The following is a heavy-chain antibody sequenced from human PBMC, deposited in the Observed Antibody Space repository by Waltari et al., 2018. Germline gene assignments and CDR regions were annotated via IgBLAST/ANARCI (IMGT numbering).Heavy chain of an antibody. J-gene: IGHJ4*02. CDR2: IYYSGST. CDR1: GGSISSGGYY. D-gene: IGHD3-3*01. V-gene: IGHV4-31*03. CDR3: ARGPRREWFNALSYQAYFDY. Sequence: QVQLQESGPGLVKPSQTLSLTCTVSGGSISSGGYYWSWIRQHPGKGLEWIGYIYYSGSTDYNPSLKSRVTISVDTSKNQFSLKLSSVTAADTAVYYCARGPRREWFNALSYQAYFDYWGQGTLVTVSS.